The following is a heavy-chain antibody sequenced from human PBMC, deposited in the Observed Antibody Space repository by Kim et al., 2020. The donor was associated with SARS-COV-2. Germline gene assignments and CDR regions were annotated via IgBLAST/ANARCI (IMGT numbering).Heavy chain of an antibody. Sequence: SVKVSCKASGFTFTSSAVQWVRQARGQRLEWIGWIVVGSGNTNYAQKFQERVTITRDMSTSTAYMELSSPRSEDTAVYYCAADPYYYGSGSYYNVDYWGQGTLVTVSS. V-gene: IGHV1-58*01. CDR1: GFTFTSSA. J-gene: IGHJ4*02. CDR3: AADPYYYGSGSYYNVDY. CDR2: IVVGSGNT. D-gene: IGHD3-10*01.